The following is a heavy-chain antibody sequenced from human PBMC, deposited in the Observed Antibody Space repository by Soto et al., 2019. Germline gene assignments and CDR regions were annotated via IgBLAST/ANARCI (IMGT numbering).Heavy chain of an antibody. J-gene: IGHJ4*02. D-gene: IGHD6-25*01. CDR1: GFTFSSYG. Sequence: PGGSLRLSCAASGFTFSSYGMHWVRQAPGKGLEWVVVISYDGSNKYYADSVKGRFTISRDNSKNTLYLQMNSLRAEDTAVYYCAKDHKGSADYWGQGTLVTVSS. CDR2: ISYDGSNK. CDR3: AKDHKGSADY. V-gene: IGHV3-30*18.